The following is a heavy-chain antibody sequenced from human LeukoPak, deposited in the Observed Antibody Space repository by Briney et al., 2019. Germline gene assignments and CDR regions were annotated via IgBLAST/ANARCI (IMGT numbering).Heavy chain of an antibody. CDR1: GFTFSSYS. Sequence: GGSLRLSCAASGFTFSSYSMNWVRQAPGKGLEWVSYISTGSSSLYYADSVKGRFTISRDNSENTLYLQMNSLRAEDTATYYCAKGTERYREVSSFDSWGQGTQVTVSS. V-gene: IGHV3-48*01. D-gene: IGHD3-10*01. J-gene: IGHJ4*02. CDR2: ISTGSSSL. CDR3: AKGTERYREVSSFDS.